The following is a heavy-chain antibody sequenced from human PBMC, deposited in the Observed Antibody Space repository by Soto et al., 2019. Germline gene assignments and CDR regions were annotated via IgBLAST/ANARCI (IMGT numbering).Heavy chain of an antibody. CDR1: GDTFNDYY. CDR3: ARESGGATATLDYYYFYMGV. CDR2: INPNSGVT. J-gene: IGHJ6*03. Sequence: QVQLVQSGAEVKKPRASVTVSCRSSGDTFNDYYIHWVRQAPGQGLEWMGWINPNSGVTKYAQKFQGWVSMTRDTAIRTVYMQLSRLRSDDTAVYYCARESGGATATLDYYYFYMGVWGIGTTVTVSS. D-gene: IGHD5-12*01. V-gene: IGHV1-2*04.